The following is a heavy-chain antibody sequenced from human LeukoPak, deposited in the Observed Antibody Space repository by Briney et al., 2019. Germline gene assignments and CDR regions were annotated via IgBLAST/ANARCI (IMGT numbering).Heavy chain of an antibody. CDR3: ARVPTVTNWFDP. D-gene: IGHD4-17*01. CDR1: GYTFTTYS. Sequence: ASVKVSFTASGYTFTTYSIHWVRQAPGQGLEWMGWINAGNGNTEYSQKFQNRLTIFRDTSATTAYMELRSLKSEDTAVYYCARVPTVTNWFDPWGQGTLVTVSS. CDR2: INAGNGNT. J-gene: IGHJ5*02. V-gene: IGHV1-3*01.